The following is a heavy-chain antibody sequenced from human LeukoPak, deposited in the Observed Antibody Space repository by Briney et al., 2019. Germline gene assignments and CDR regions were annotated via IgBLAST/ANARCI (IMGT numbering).Heavy chain of an antibody. CDR3: AKGHTTVTRYVDY. CDR2: INPSGGTT. CDR1: GYTFTSYY. Sequence: ASVKVSCKASGYTFTSYYMHWVRQAPGQGLEWMGIINPSGGTTNYAQKFQGRVTMTRDTSTSTVYMELSSLRPDDTAVYYCAKGHTTVTRYVDYWGQGTLVTVSS. J-gene: IGHJ4*02. V-gene: IGHV1-46*01. D-gene: IGHD4-17*01.